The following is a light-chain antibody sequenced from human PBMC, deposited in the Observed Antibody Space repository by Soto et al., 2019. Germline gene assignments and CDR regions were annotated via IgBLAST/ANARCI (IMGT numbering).Light chain of an antibody. V-gene: IGLV7-43*01. Sequence: QTVVTQEPSLTVSPGGTVTLTCASSTGAVTNNYYPNWFQQKPGQTPTTRISSTSIKHSWTPARFSGSLLGGKAALTLSGVRPEDEADYYCLLYSGGAWVFGGGTKLTVL. CDR1: TGAVTNNYY. CDR2: STS. J-gene: IGLJ3*02. CDR3: LLYSGGAWV.